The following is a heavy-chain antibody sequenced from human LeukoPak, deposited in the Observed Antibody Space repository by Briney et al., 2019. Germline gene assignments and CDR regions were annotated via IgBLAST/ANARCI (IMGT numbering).Heavy chain of an antibody. CDR3: VIGYQLLDAFDI. D-gene: IGHD2-2*01. CDR1: GYTFTCFD. V-gene: IGHV1-8*01. CDR2: MNPNSGNT. Sequence: ASVKVSCKASGYTFTCFDINWVRQATGQGLEWMGWMNPNSGNTGYAQRFQGRVIMTRCTSITTAYMELSSLRSEDTAVYYCVIGYQLLDAFDIWGQGTMVTVSS. J-gene: IGHJ3*02.